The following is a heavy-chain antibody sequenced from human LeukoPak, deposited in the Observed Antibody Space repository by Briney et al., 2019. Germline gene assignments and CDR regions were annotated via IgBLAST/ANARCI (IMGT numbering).Heavy chain of an antibody. Sequence: ASVKVSCTASGYTFTSYAMHWVRQAPGQRLEWMGWINAGNGNTKYSQKFQGRVTITRDTSASTAYMELSSLRSEDTAVYYCARAGHPGYSSGWDLDYWGQGTLVTVSS. CDR1: GYTFTSYA. CDR2: INAGNGNT. J-gene: IGHJ4*02. V-gene: IGHV1-3*01. CDR3: ARAGHPGYSSGWDLDY. D-gene: IGHD6-19*01.